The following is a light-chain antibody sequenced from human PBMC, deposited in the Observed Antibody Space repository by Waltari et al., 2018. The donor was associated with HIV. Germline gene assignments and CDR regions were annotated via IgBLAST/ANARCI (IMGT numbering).Light chain of an antibody. J-gene: IGLJ1*01. CDR3: SSYTSSSTHV. V-gene: IGLV2-14*03. CDR2: EVN. CDR1: SSDVGGYNY. Sequence: QSALPQPASVSASPGQSITISCPGTSSDVGGYNYVSWYRQHPGEAPKVIIYEVNRRPSGVSNRFTASKSGNTASLAISGLQPEDEADYFCSSYTSSSTHVFGPGTKVTVL.